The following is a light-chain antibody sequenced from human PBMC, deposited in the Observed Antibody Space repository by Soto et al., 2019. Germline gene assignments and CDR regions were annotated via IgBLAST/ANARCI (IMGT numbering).Light chain of an antibody. Sequence: EIVLTQSPGTLSLSPGERATLSCRACQSVSSRYLAWYQQKPGQAPMRLIYGASSMATGIPDRFSGSGSGTDFTLTISRLEPEDCAVDYCQQYANSPPTFGQGTKVEIK. CDR3: QQYANSPPT. CDR2: GAS. J-gene: IGKJ1*01. CDR1: QSVSSRY. V-gene: IGKV3-20*01.